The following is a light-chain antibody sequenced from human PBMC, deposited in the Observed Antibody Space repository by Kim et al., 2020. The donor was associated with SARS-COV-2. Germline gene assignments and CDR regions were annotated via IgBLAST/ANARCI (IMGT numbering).Light chain of an antibody. CDR3: SSHTTSSTYV. V-gene: IGLV2-14*03. Sequence: GXSTTLPCTGTSNDVGYYNSVSWYQQPPGKAPKLIIYDVTERASGVSNRFSGSQSGNTASLTISGLRAEDEADYYCSSHTTSSTYVFGSGTKVTVL. CDR1: SNDVGYYNS. CDR2: DVT. J-gene: IGLJ1*01.